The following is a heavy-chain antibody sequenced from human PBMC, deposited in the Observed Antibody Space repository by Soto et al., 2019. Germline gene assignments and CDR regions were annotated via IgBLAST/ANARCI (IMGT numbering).Heavy chain of an antibody. V-gene: IGHV4-39*01. D-gene: IGHD3-3*01. J-gene: IGHJ4*02. CDR1: GGSISSSSYY. CDR2: IYYSGST. Sequence: SETLSLTCTVSGGSISSSSYYWGWIRQPPGKGLEWIGSIYYSGSTYYNPSLKSRVTISVDTSKNQFSLKLSSVTAADTAVYYCARGTNVLRFLEWLPPFDYWGQGTLVTVSS. CDR3: ARGTNVLRFLEWLPPFDY.